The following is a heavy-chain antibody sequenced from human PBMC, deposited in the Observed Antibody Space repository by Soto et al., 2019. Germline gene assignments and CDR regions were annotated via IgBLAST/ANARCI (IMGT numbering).Heavy chain of an antibody. CDR1: GGSITSSSYY. CDR2: IFYSGST. V-gene: IGHV4-39*01. J-gene: IGHJ4*02. Sequence: QLQLQESGPGLVKPSETLSLTCTVSGGSITSSSYYWGWIRQPPGKGLEWIGSIFYSGSTYYNPSLKSRVTISVDTSKNQFSLKLSSVTAADTAVYYCARPFCSGGSCYSFDYWGQGTLVTVSS. D-gene: IGHD2-15*01. CDR3: ARPFCSGGSCYSFDY.